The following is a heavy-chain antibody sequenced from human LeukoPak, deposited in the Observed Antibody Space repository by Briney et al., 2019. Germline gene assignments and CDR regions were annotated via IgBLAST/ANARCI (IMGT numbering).Heavy chain of an antibody. V-gene: IGHV4-4*07. J-gene: IGHJ6*03. CDR3: ARVRAKTKTTSYYYYTDV. Sequence: PSETLSLTCTVSGGSISSYYWSWIRQPAGKGLEWIGRIYTSGSTNYNPSLKSRVTMSVDTSKNQFSLKLGSVTAADTAVYYCARVRAKTKTTSYYYYTDVWGKGTTVTVSS. CDR1: GGSISSYY. D-gene: IGHD2/OR15-2a*01. CDR2: IYTSGST.